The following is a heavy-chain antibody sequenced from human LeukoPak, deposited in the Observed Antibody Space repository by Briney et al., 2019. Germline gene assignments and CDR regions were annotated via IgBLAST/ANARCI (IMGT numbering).Heavy chain of an antibody. J-gene: IGHJ4*02. CDR3: AKDARRYSGWYFFDH. CDR2: ISYDGSNK. D-gene: IGHD6-19*01. V-gene: IGHV3-30*18. CDR1: GFIFSSYG. Sequence: GGSLRLSCAASGFIFSSYGMHWVRQAPGKGLEWVAVISYDGSNKYYADSVKGRFTISRDNSKNTLYLQMNSLRVDDTAVYYCAKDARRYSGWYFFDHWGQGTLVTVSS.